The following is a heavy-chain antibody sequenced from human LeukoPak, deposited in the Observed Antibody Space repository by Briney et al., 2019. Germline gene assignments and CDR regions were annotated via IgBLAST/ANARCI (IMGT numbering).Heavy chain of an antibody. J-gene: IGHJ4*02. D-gene: IGHD3-22*01. V-gene: IGHV4-39*07. CDR3: ARDLAVLGYFHFDY. Sequence: SETLSLTCTVSGGSISSSSYFWGWIRQPPGKGLEWIGSIYYSGSTYYNPSLKSRVTLSVDTSKNQFSLKLSSVTAADTAVYYCARDLAVLGYFHFDYWGQGTLVTVSS. CDR1: GGSISSSSYF. CDR2: IYYSGST.